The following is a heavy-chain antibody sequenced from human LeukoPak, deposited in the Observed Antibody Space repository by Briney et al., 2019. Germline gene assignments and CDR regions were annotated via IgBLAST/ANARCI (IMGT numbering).Heavy chain of an antibody. CDR1: GFTFSSYS. J-gene: IGHJ4*02. D-gene: IGHD6-6*01. CDR3: ASVGWQLAVY. V-gene: IGHV3-21*01. Sequence: GGSLRLSCAASGFTFSSYSMNWVRQAPGKGLEWVLSISSSSSYIYYADSVKGRFTISRDNAKNSLYLQMNSLRAEDTAVYYCASVGWQLAVYWGQGTLVTVSS. CDR2: ISSSSSYI.